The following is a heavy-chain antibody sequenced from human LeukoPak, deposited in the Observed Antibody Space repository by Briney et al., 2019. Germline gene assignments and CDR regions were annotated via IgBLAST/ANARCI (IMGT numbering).Heavy chain of an antibody. V-gene: IGHV1-24*01. Sequence: RRASVKVSYRVSGYTLTKLPIHWVRQAPGRGLEWMGSFDPEDGEAIYARRFRGRVTMTEDTSTDTAYMELSSLKSVDTAVYYCATSNYFGSGSVYYFEYWGQGTLVTVSS. CDR1: GYTLTKLP. CDR2: FDPEDGEA. D-gene: IGHD3-10*01. J-gene: IGHJ4*02. CDR3: ATSNYFGSGSVYYFEY.